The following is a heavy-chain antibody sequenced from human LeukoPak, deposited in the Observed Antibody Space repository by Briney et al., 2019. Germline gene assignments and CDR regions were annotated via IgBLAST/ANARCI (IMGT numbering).Heavy chain of an antibody. CDR3: ARDRHYYDSSGTFVY. Sequence: SATLSPTCAVYGGSFSGFYWSWIRPPPGKGPEWIGEINHSGSTNYNPSLKSRVTISVDTSKNQFSLKLSSVTAADTAVYYCARDRHYYDSSGTFVYWGQGTLVTVSS. CDR1: GGSFSGFY. J-gene: IGHJ4*02. CDR2: INHSGST. V-gene: IGHV4-34*01. D-gene: IGHD3-22*01.